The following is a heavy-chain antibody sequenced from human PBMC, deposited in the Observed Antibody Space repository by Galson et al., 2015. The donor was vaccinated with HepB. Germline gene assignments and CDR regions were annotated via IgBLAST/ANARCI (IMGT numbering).Heavy chain of an antibody. CDR3: AREGRTLDEVHWNGKRYYFDY. Sequence: SLRLSCAASGFTFSSYSMSWVRQAPGKGLEWVSYISSSSSTIYYADSVKGRFTISRDNAKNSLYLQMNSLRAEDTAVYYCAREGRTLDEVHWNGKRYYFDYWGQGTLVTVSS. CDR1: GFTFSSYS. V-gene: IGHV3-48*01. J-gene: IGHJ4*02. D-gene: IGHD1-1*01. CDR2: ISSSSSTI.